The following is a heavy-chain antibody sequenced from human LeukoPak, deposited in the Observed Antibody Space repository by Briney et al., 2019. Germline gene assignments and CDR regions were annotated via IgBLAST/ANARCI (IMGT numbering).Heavy chain of an antibody. J-gene: IGHJ3*02. CDR3: ARDGNYYDSSGYYYDAFDI. V-gene: IGHV3-11*01. CDR2: ISSSGSTI. CDR1: GFTFSDYY. Sequence: GGSLRLSCAASGFTFSDYYMSWIRQAPGKGLEWVSYISSSGSTIYYADSVKGRFTISRDNAKNSLYLQMNSLRAEATAVYYCARDGNYYDSSGYYYDAFDIWGQGTMVTVSS. D-gene: IGHD3-22*01.